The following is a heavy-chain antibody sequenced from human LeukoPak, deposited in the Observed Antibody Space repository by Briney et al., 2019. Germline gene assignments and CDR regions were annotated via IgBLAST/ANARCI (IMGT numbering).Heavy chain of an antibody. CDR3: ARDFADYGDFDY. D-gene: IGHD4-17*01. J-gene: IGHJ4*02. Sequence: GSLRLSCAASGFAFNTYTMNWFRQAPGKGLEWISYIDTSSDIIYYADSVMGRFTISRDNAKNSLYLQMNSLRGDDAAVYYCARDFADYGDFDYWGQGTLVTVSS. V-gene: IGHV3-48*01. CDR1: GFAFNTYT. CDR2: IDTSSDII.